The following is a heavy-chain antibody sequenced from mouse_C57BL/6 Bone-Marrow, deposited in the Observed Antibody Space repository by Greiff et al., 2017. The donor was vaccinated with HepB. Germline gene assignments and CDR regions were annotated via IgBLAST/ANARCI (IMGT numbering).Heavy chain of an antibody. V-gene: IGHV14-4*01. CDR2: IDPENGDT. J-gene: IGHJ1*03. D-gene: IGHD1-1*01. CDR3: TPITTVVRWYFDV. CDR1: GFNIKDDY. Sequence: EVQLVESGAELVRPGASVKLSCTASGFNIKDDYMHWVKQRPEQGLEWIGWIDPENGDTEYASKFQGKATITADTSSNTAYLQLSSLTSEDTAVYYCTPITTVVRWYFDVWGTGSTVTVSS.